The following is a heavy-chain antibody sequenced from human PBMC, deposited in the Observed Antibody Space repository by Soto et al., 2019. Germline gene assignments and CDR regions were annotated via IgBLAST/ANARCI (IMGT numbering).Heavy chain of an antibody. V-gene: IGHV1-46*03. CDR2: INPSGGSP. Sequence: QVQLVQSGAEVKKPGASVKVSCKASGYTFTSYYMHWVRQAPGQGLEWMGIINPSGGSPSYAQKFQGIVTMTRDTSTRTVYMELSGLRSEYTAVYYCAVIGGYYDILTGYYHPYYYYMVVWGKGTTVTVSS. D-gene: IGHD3-9*01. CDR1: GYTFTSYY. J-gene: IGHJ6*03. CDR3: AVIGGYYDILTGYYHPYYYYMVV.